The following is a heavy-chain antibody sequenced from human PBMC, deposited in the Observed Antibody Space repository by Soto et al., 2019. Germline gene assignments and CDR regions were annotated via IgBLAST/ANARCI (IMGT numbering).Heavy chain of an antibody. CDR2: IYHSGST. CDR1: SGSISSSNW. Sequence: QVQLQESGPGLVKPSGTLSLTCAVSSGSISSSNWWSWVRQPPGKGLEWIGEIYHSGSTNYNPSLKSRVTLSVDKSKNQFSLKLSSVTAADTAVYYCARGLIAVAGRDAFDIWGQGTMVTVSS. V-gene: IGHV4-4*02. D-gene: IGHD6-19*01. J-gene: IGHJ3*02. CDR3: ARGLIAVAGRDAFDI.